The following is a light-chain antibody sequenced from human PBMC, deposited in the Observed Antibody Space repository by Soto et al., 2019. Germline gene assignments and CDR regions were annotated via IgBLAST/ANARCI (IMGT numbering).Light chain of an antibody. Sequence: VDFARSPGTLSLSPGERATLSCRASQSVSSSCLAWYQQKPGQAPRLLIYGASSRATGIPDRFSGSGSGTDFTLTISRLEPEDFAVYYCQQYGSSPALPFGGGGKV. CDR1: QSVSSSC. J-gene: IGKJ4*01. CDR3: QQYGSSPALP. V-gene: IGKV3-20*01. CDR2: GAS.